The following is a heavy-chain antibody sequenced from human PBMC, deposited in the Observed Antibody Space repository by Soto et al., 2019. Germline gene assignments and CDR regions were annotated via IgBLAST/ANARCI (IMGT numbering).Heavy chain of an antibody. CDR2: IIPIFGTA. CDR3: ASSPSVPAALKFDP. Sequence: GASVKVSCKASGGTFSSYAISWVRQAPGQGLEWMGGIIPIFGTANYAQKFQGRVTITADESTSTAYMELSSLRSEDTAVYYCASSPSVPAALKFDPWGQGTLVTVSS. CDR1: GGTFSSYA. V-gene: IGHV1-69*13. J-gene: IGHJ5*02. D-gene: IGHD2-2*01.